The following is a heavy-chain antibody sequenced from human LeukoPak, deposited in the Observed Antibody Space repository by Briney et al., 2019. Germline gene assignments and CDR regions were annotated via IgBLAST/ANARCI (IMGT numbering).Heavy chain of an antibody. V-gene: IGHV4-34*01. J-gene: IGHJ4*02. CDR2: INHSGST. Sequence: SETLSLTCAVYGGSFSGYYWSWIRQPPGKGLEWIGEINHSGSTNYNPSLKSRVTISVDTSKNQFSLKLSSVTAADTAVYYCARGLYGSGSYRDYWGQGTLVTVSS. CDR1: GGSFSGYY. CDR3: ARGLYGSGSYRDY. D-gene: IGHD3-10*01.